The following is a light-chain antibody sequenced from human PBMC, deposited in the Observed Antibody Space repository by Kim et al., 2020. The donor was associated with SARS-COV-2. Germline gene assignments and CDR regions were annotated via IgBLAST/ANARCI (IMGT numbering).Light chain of an antibody. J-gene: IGKJ1*01. CDR2: KAS. CDR1: QSISGW. V-gene: IGKV1-5*03. CDR3: QQYNSYPWT. Sequence: ASGGDRVTITWRASQSISGWLAWYQQKPGKAPKLLIYKASSLESGVPSRFSGSGSGTEFTLTVSSLQPDDFATYYCQQYNSYPWTFGQGTKVDIK.